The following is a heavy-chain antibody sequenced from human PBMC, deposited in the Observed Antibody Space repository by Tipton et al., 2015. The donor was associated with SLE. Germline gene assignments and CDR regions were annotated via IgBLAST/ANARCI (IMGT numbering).Heavy chain of an antibody. CDR1: GGSFNGYY. CDR2: INHSGST. D-gene: IGHD1-14*01. J-gene: IGHJ4*02. Sequence: TLSLTCAVYGGSFNGYYWSWIRQPPGKGLEWIGEINHSGSTNYNPSLKSRVTISVDTSKNQFSLKLSSVTAADTAVYYCARRAENLDYWGQGTLVTVSS. CDR3: ARRAENLDY. V-gene: IGHV4-34*01.